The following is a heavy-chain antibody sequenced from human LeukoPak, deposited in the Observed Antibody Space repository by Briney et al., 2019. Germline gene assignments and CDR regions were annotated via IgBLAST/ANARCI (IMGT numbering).Heavy chain of an antibody. Sequence: SETLSLTCTVSGGSISSYHWSWIRQPPGKGLECIGFIYYSGSTNYNPSLKSRVTISVDTSKNQFSLKLSSVTAADTAVYYCARVKGHYYMDVWGKGTTVTVSS. CDR3: ARVKGHYYMDV. CDR2: IYYSGST. V-gene: IGHV4-59*12. J-gene: IGHJ6*03. CDR1: GGSISSYH.